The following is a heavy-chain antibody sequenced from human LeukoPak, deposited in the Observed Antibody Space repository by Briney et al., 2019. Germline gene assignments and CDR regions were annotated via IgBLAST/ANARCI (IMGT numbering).Heavy chain of an antibody. V-gene: IGHV3-48*01. Sequence: HPGGSLRLSCAASGFTFSSYSMNWVRQAPGKGLEWISYIGSSVSTIYYADSVKGRFTISRDNAKNSLYLQMNSLRAEDTAVYYCARIRPRYELDYWGQGTLLTVSS. D-gene: IGHD5-12*01. J-gene: IGHJ4*02. CDR3: ARIRPRYELDY. CDR1: GFTFSSYS. CDR2: IGSSVSTI.